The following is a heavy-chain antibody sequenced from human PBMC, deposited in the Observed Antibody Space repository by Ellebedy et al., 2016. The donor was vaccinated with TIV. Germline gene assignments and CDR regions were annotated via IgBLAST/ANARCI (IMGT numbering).Heavy chain of an antibody. D-gene: IGHD4-17*01. CDR3: ASYGDSFFDY. J-gene: IGHJ4*02. CDR1: GGSISSYY. CDR2: IYYSGST. V-gene: IGHV4-59*08. Sequence: MPSETLSLTCTVSGGSISSYYWSWIRQPPGKGLEWIGYIYYSGSTNYNPSLKSRVTISVDTSKNQFSLKLSSVTAADTAVYYCASYGDSFFDYWGQGTLVTVSS.